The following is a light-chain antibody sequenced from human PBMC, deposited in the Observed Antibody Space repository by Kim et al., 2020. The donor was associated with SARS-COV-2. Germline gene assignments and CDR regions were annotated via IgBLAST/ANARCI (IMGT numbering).Light chain of an antibody. V-gene: IGKV1-27*01. CDR2: DAS. CDR1: QGISNS. J-gene: IGKJ1*01. Sequence: DIQMTQSPSSLSASVGDRVTITCRASQGISNSLAWYQQKPGKGPKVLIYDASTLQSGVPSRFSGSGSGTDFTLTIRSLQPEDVATYYCQKYNSAPWTPGQGTKVDIK. CDR3: QKYNSAPWT.